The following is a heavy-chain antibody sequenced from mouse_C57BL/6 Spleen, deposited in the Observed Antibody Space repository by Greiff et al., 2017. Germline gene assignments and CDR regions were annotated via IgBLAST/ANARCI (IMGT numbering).Heavy chain of an antibody. CDR2: ISSGSSTI. CDR1: GFTFSDYG. Sequence: DVQLVESGGGLVKPGGSLKLSCAASGFTFSDYGMHWVRQAPEKGLEWVAYISSGSSTIYYADTVKGRFTISRDNAKNTLFLQMTSLRSEDTAMYYCARPDYGNYWFAYWGQGTLVTVSA. CDR3: ARPDYGNYWFAY. D-gene: IGHD2-1*01. V-gene: IGHV5-17*01. J-gene: IGHJ3*01.